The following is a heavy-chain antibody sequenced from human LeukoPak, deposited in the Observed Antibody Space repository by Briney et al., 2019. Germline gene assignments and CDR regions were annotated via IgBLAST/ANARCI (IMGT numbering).Heavy chain of an antibody. J-gene: IGHJ4*02. CDR3: ARDSYSTGLAY. V-gene: IGHV3-33*01. CDR2: IWYDGSNQ. D-gene: IGHD2-8*02. Sequence: TGGSLRLSCAASGFTFSGYGMHWVRQAPGKGLEWVALIWYDGSNQSYADSVKGRFTISRDNYKNTLYLQMISLRAEDTAVYYCARDSYSTGLAYWGQGTLVTVSS. CDR1: GFTFSGYG.